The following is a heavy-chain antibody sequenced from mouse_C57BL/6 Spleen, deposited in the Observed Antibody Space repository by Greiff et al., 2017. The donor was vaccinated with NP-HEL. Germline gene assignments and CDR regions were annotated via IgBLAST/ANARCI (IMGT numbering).Heavy chain of an antibody. CDR3: TRSAYYSNYVLDY. CDR1: GYTFTDYE. Sequence: QVQLQQSGAELVRPGASVTLSCKASGYTFTDYEMHWVKQTPVHGLEWIGAIDPETGGTAYNQKFKGKAILTADKSSSTAYMELRSLTSEDSAVYYCTRSAYYSNYVLDYWGQGTTLTVSS. V-gene: IGHV1-15*01. D-gene: IGHD2-5*01. J-gene: IGHJ2*01. CDR2: IDPETGGT.